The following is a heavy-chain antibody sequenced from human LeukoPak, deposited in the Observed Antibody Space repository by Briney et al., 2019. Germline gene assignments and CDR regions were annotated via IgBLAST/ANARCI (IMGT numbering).Heavy chain of an antibody. CDR2: IWYDGSNK. CDR3: AREPPYYYDSSGYPDY. J-gene: IGHJ4*02. D-gene: IGHD3-22*01. CDR1: GLTFSSHW. Sequence: GGSLRLSCAASGLTFSSHWMHWVRQAPGKGLEWVAVIWYDGSNKYYADSVKGRFTISRDNSKNTLYLQMNSLRAEDTAVYYRAREPPYYYDSSGYPDYWGQGTLVTVSS. V-gene: IGHV3-33*08.